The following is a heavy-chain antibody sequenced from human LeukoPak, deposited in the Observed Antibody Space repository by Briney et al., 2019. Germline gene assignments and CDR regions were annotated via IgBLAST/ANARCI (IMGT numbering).Heavy chain of an antibody. CDR1: GFTVSSNY. D-gene: IGHD6-19*01. CDR3: ARETPPLYSSGWLDY. J-gene: IGHJ4*02. CDR2: IYSGGST. V-gene: IGHV3-66*01. Sequence: GGSLRLSRAASGFTVSSNYMSWVRQAPGKGLEWVSVIYSGGSTYYPDSVKGRFTISRDNSKNTLYLQMNHLRAEDTAVYYCARETPPLYSSGWLDYWVQGTLVTVSS.